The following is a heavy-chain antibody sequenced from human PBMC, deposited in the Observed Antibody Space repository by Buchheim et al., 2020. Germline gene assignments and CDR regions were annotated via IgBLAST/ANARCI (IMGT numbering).Heavy chain of an antibody. CDR1: GFTFSNAW. Sequence: EVQLVESGGGLVKPGESLRVSCAASGFTFSNAWMNWVRQAPGKGLEWVGRIKSKSDDGTTDYAAPVQGSLTISRDDSKNTLSLQMNSLKIEDTAMYYCVTPNQGYCSGGTCGGTWGQGTL. D-gene: IGHD2-15*01. CDR2: IKSKSDDGTT. V-gene: IGHV3-15*01. J-gene: IGHJ5*02. CDR3: VTPNQGYCSGGTCGGT.